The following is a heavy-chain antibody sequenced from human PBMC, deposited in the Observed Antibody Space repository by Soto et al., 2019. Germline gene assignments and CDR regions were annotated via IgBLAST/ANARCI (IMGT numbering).Heavy chain of an antibody. J-gene: IGHJ5*02. CDR2: MNPGSGNP. D-gene: IGHD3-10*01. Sequence: QVQLVQSGAEVKKPGASVKVSCKASGYTFTNYEISWVRQAPGQGLEWMGWMNPGSGNPGYGHKFQGRVSMTRNISISTAYMELSSLRSDDTAIYYCARMASSGSLNWFDPWGQGTLVTVSS. CDR1: GYTFTNYE. CDR3: ARMASSGSLNWFDP. V-gene: IGHV1-8*01.